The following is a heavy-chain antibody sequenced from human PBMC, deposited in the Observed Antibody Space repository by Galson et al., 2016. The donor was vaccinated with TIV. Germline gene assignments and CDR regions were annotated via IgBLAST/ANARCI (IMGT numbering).Heavy chain of an antibody. V-gene: IGHV6-1*01. CDR3: TRGPLNKWNNFYYAMDV. Sequence: CAISGDSVSTSRGVWSWIRQSPSRGLEWLGRTYYRSKWYTDYAPSLRGRIVFDPDTSKNQISLQLTPVTPEDTAIYYRTRGPLNKWNNFYYAMDVWGQGTAVTVSS. J-gene: IGHJ6*02. CDR1: GDSVSTSRGV. CDR2: TYYRSKWYT. D-gene: IGHD1/OR15-1a*01.